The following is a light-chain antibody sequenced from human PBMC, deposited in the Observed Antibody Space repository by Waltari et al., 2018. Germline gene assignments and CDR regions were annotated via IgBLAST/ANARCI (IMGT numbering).Light chain of an antibody. CDR2: EGT. Sequence: QSALTQPASVSGSPGQPITISCSGTSSYVGSYNLFSWYQQQPDKAPKLLIYEGTKRPSGVSNRFSGAKSGSTASLTISGLQAEDEGDYYCCSYGNSIYVFGSGTKVTVI. V-gene: IGLV2-23*01. CDR3: CSYGNSIYV. J-gene: IGLJ1*01. CDR1: SSYVGSYNL.